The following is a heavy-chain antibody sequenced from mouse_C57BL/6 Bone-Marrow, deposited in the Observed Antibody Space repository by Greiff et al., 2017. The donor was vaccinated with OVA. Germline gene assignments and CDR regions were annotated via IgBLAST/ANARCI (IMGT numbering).Heavy chain of an antibody. Sequence: QVQLQQPGAELVRPGSSVKLSCKASGYTFTSYWMDWVKQRPGQGLEWIGNIYPSDSETHYNQKFKDKATLTVDKSSSTAYMQLSSLTSEDSAVDYCARDDDGGFAYWGQGTLVTVSA. CDR3: ARDDDGGFAY. CDR2: IYPSDSET. D-gene: IGHD2-3*01. J-gene: IGHJ3*01. V-gene: IGHV1-61*01. CDR1: GYTFTSYW.